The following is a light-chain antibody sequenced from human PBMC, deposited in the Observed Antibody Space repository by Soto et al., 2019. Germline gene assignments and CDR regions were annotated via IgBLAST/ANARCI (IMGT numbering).Light chain of an antibody. Sequence: DIQMTQSPSSLSAYVGDRVTITCRASQSISVYLNWYQQKPGKAPNLLIYSSPSLESGVPSRFSGSGSGTDFTLTISSLQPEDFATYFCQQSYSRPRAFGQGTKVEI. J-gene: IGKJ1*01. CDR3: QQSYSRPRA. V-gene: IGKV1-39*01. CDR2: SSP. CDR1: QSISVY.